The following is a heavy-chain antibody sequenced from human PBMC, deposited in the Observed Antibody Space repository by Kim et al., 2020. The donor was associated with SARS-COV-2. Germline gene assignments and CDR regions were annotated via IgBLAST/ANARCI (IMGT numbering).Heavy chain of an antibody. J-gene: IGHJ5*02. Sequence: GGSLRLSCAASGFTFSGSAMHWVRQASGKGLEWVGRIRSKANSYATAYAASVKGRFTISRDDSKNTAYLQMNSLKTEDTAVYYCTRPILDYGDYSVWFDPWGQGTLVTVSS. V-gene: IGHV3-73*01. D-gene: IGHD4-17*01. CDR2: IRSKANSYAT. CDR1: GFTFSGSA. CDR3: TRPILDYGDYSVWFDP.